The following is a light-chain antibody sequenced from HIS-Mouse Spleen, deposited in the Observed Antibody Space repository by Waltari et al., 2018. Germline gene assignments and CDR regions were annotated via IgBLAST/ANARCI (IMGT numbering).Light chain of an antibody. CDR2: QDS. CDR1: KLGDKY. CDR3: QAWGSRKV. J-gene: IGLJ2*01. V-gene: IGLV3-1*01. Sequence: SYELTQPPSVSVSPGQTASITCAGDKLGDKYACWYQQKPAQSPVLVIYQDSKRPSGIPKRLCGSNTGNTASLTIRGTQAMDESDYYCQAWGSRKVFGGWTKLTVL.